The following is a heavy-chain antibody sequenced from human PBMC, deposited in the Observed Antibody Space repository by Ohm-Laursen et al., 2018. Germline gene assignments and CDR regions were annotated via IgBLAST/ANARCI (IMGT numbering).Heavy chain of an antibody. J-gene: IGHJ5*02. CDR1: GFTFSSYW. V-gene: IGHV3-74*01. CDR3: ARGWFDP. CDR2: INGYGSTT. Sequence: SLRLSCSATGFTFSSYWMHWVRQAPGKGLVWVSRINGYGSTTNYADSVKGRFTISRDNAKNTLYLQMNGLGDEDTAVYYCARGWFDPWGQGTLVTVSS.